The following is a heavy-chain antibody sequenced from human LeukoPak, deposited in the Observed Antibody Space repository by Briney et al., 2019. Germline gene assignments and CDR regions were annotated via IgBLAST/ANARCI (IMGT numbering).Heavy chain of an antibody. J-gene: IGHJ4*02. D-gene: IGHD5-12*01. CDR2: IDSSSSTK. CDR1: GFTFSRYS. CDR3: ARDGERYSGHEFHFDY. Sequence: AGGSLRLSCAASGFTFSRYSMNWVRQTPGKGLEWILYIDSSSSTKYYADSVKGRFTISRDNAKNSLYLQMNSLRPEDTAVYYCARDGERYSGHEFHFDYWGQGTLVTVSS. V-gene: IGHV3-48*04.